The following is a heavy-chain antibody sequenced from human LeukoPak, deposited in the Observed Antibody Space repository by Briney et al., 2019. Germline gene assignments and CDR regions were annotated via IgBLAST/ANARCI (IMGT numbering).Heavy chain of an antibody. CDR1: GGSISRGGYY. J-gene: IGHJ4*02. V-gene: IGHV4-31*03. CDR3: ATDTAGYRIFVF. CDR2: IDYSGST. D-gene: IGHD3-16*02. Sequence: SETLSLTCTVSGGSISRGGYYWSWIRQLPGKGLEWIGYIDYSGSTLYIPSLKSRVTISADTSKNQISLKLSSVTAADTAVYYCATDTAGYRIFVFWGQGTLVAVSS.